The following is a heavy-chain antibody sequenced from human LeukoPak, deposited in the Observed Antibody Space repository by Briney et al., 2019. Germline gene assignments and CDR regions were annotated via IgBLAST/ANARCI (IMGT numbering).Heavy chain of an antibody. Sequence: GRSLRLSCAASGFTFSSYAMHWVRQAPGEGLEWVAVISYDGSNKYYADSVKGRFTISRDNSKNTLYLQMNSLRAEDTAVYYCARDGYTANYYYGMDVWGQGTTVTVSS. D-gene: IGHD5-18*01. J-gene: IGHJ6*02. CDR3: ARDGYTANYYYGMDV. CDR2: ISYDGSNK. CDR1: GFTFSSYA. V-gene: IGHV3-30-3*01.